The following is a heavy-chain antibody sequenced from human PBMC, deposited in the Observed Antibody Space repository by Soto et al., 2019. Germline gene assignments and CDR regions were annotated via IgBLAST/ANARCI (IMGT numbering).Heavy chain of an antibody. CDR1: GFSLSTSGVG. J-gene: IGHJ6*02. V-gene: IGHV2-5*02. Sequence: GSGPTLVNPTQTLTLTCTFSGFSLSTSGVGVGWIRQPPGKALEWLALIYWDDGKRYSPSLKSRLTITKDTSKNQVVLTMTNMDPVDTATYYCAHISVWGSRLFYYYYGMDVWGQGTTVTVSS. CDR2: IYWDDGK. CDR3: AHISVWGSRLFYYYYGMDV. D-gene: IGHD3-16*01.